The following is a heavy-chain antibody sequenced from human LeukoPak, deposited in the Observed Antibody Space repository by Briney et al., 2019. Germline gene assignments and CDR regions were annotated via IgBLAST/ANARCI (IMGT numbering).Heavy chain of an antibody. CDR3: ARDRVLRDAFNI. CDR1: GASIISHY. D-gene: IGHD6-6*01. J-gene: IGHJ3*02. CDR2: IYYTGST. V-gene: IGHV4-59*11. Sequence: SETLSLTCTVSGASIISHYWTWIRQPPGKGLEWIGYIYYTGSTNYNPSLQNRVTISVDTSKNQFSLRLSSVTAADTAIYYCARDRVLRDAFNIWGQGRLVTVSS.